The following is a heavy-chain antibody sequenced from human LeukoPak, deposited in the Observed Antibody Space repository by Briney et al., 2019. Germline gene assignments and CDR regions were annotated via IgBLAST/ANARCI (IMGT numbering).Heavy chain of an antibody. V-gene: IGHV1-2*02. CDR2: INPKSGGT. CDR1: GYTFTDFY. D-gene: IGHD2-21*01. Sequence: VTVKVSCKASGYTFTDFYMHLLRQAPGQGLEWMGWINPKSGGTRYAQRFQGRVTMTRDTSISTSYMEVSRLIYDDTAVYYCAREAGDNAYDVWGQGTMVTVSS. CDR3: AREAGDNAYDV. J-gene: IGHJ3*01.